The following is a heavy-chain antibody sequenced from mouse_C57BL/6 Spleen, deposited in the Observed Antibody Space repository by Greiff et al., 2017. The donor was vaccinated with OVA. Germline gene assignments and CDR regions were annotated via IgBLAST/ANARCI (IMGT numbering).Heavy chain of an antibody. J-gene: IGHJ4*01. CDR3: ARGPLYDYDAMDY. Sequence: QVQLQQSGPELVKPGASVKISCKASGYAFSSSWMNWVKQRPGKGLEWIGGIYPGDGDTNYNGKFKGKATLTADKSSSTAYMQHSSLTSEDSAVSFCARGPLYDYDAMDYWGQGTSVTVSS. CDR2: IYPGDGDT. V-gene: IGHV1-82*01. CDR1: GYAFSSSW. D-gene: IGHD2-3*01.